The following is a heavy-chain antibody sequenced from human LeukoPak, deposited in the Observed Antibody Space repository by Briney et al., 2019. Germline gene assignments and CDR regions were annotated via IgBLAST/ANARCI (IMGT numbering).Heavy chain of an antibody. CDR2: ISWNSGTI. V-gene: IGHV3-9*01. D-gene: IGHD6-19*01. J-gene: IGHJ4*02. Sequence: PGGSLRLSCAASGFTFDDYAMHWVRQAPGKGLEWVSGISWNSGTIGYADSVEGRFAISRDNAKNSLYLHMNSLRPEDTALYYCAKDSQTAGIGYPIDYWGQGTLVTVSS. CDR1: GFTFDDYA. CDR3: AKDSQTAGIGYPIDY.